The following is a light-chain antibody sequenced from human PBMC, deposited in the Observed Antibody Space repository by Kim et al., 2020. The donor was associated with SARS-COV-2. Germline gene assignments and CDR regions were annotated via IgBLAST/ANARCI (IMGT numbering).Light chain of an antibody. V-gene: IGKV3D-15*01. CDR1: RRVIST. CDR3: QRYHNWAPT. Sequence: SPPEEAATSCRAIRRVISTLALDWQKHGQGPRLLIHGAATRATAIPARFSGSGSGTESTLTLSSLRSEDFAVYECQRYHNWAPTFGQGTKVDIK. J-gene: IGKJ1*01. CDR2: GAA.